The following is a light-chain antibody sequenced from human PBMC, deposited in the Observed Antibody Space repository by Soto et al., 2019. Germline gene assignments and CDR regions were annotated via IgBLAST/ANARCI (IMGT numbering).Light chain of an antibody. Sequence: EIVLTQSPGTLSLSPGESATLSCRASRSVSSRYLAWYQQKAGQAPRLLISGASRRATGIPDRFSGSGSGTAFTLIIIRLEPEDFAMYYCHQYGYSPNTFGQGTKVEIK. CDR3: HQYGYSPNT. CDR2: GAS. CDR1: RSVSSRY. V-gene: IGKV3-20*01. J-gene: IGKJ2*01.